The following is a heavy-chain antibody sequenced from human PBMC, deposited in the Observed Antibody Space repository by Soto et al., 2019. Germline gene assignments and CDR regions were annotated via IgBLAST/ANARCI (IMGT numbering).Heavy chain of an antibody. CDR1: GFTFSSYA. CDR2: ISGSGGST. V-gene: IGHV3-23*01. CDR3: AKVFYLAEYCSGGSCYSSFDY. D-gene: IGHD2-15*01. J-gene: IGHJ4*02. Sequence: GGSLRLSCAASGFTFSSYAMSWVRQAPGKGLEWVSAISGSGGSTYYADSVKGRFTISRDNSKNTLYLQMNSLRAEDTAVYYCAKVFYLAEYCSGGSCYSSFDYWGQGTLVTVSS.